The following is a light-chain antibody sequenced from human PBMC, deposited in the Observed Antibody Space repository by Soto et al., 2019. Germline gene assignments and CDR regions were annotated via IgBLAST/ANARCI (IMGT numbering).Light chain of an antibody. CDR3: QQSFSAPRP. CDR2: SAS. V-gene: IGKV1-39*01. J-gene: IGKJ2*01. CDR1: ETIIDY. Sequence: DIQMSQSPSSLSASVGDSVTITCRASETIIDYLNWYQQQPGEAPKLLIFSASSLHSGVQSRFRGSGSGTHFTLTSSSLQPEDFATYFCQQSFSAPRPFGQGTKLQAK.